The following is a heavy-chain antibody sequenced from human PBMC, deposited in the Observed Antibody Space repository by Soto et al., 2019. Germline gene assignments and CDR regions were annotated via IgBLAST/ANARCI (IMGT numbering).Heavy chain of an antibody. CDR2: IIPIFGTA. CDR3: ARDRGPSSGYYPYWFDP. Sequence: QVQLVQSGAEVKKPGSSVKVSCKASGGTFSSYAITWVRQAPGQGLEWMGGIIPIFGTANYAQKFKGRVTITADESTSTAYMELSIRRSEDTAVYYCARDRGPSSGYYPYWFDPWGQGTLVTVSS. J-gene: IGHJ5*02. V-gene: IGHV1-69*12. D-gene: IGHD3-22*01. CDR1: GGTFSSYA.